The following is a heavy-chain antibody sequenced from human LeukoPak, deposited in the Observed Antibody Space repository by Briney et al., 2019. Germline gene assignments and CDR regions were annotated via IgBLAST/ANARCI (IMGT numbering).Heavy chain of an antibody. J-gene: IGHJ4*02. V-gene: IGHV4-34*01. CDR3: ARPGLAYCGGDCYGSDGYYFDY. CDR2: INHSGST. Sequence: PSETLSLTCAVYGEYFSTYYYSWIRQPPGKGLEWIGEINHSGSTNYNPSLKSRLTISVDMSKKQFFLRLSSVTAADTAMYYCARPGLAYCGGDCYGSDGYYFDYWGQGTLVTVSS. D-gene: IGHD2-21*01. CDR1: GEYFSTYY.